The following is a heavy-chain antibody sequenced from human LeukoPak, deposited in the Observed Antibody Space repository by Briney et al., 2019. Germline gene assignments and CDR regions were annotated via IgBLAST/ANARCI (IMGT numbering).Heavy chain of an antibody. Sequence: GASVKVSCKASGYTFTSYGISWVRQAPGQGLEWMGWISAYNGNTNYAQKLQGRVTMTTDTSTSTAYMELRSLRSDDTAVYYCARDVSSSWPYYMDVWGKGTTVTISS. V-gene: IGHV1-18*01. CDR1: GYTFTSYG. CDR3: ARDVSSSWPYYMDV. D-gene: IGHD6-13*01. CDR2: ISAYNGNT. J-gene: IGHJ6*03.